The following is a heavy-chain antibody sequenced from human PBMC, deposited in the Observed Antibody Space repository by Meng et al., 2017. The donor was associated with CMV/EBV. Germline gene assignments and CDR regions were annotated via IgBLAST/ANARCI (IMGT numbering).Heavy chain of an antibody. CDR1: GGSISSYY. CDR2: IYTSGST. CDR3: ARGGLYYYDSSGHFDY. D-gene: IGHD3-22*01. J-gene: IGHJ4*02. Sequence: QGQLPVSGPGLVKPSETLSLTCTVSGGSISSYYWSWIRQPAGKGLEWIWRIYTSGSTNYNPSLKSRVTMSVDTSKNQFSLKLSSVTGADTAVYYCARGGLYYYDSSGHFDYWGQGTLVTVSS. V-gene: IGHV4-4*07.